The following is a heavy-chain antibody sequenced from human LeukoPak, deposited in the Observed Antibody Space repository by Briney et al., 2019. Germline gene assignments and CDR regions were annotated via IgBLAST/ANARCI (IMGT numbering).Heavy chain of an antibody. CDR3: ARIIRNSGTTRFDP. V-gene: IGHV3-23*01. Sequence: GVTLRLSCAASGFTFTTYAMSWARQAPWNGLEWGSIISDSGGNTYYADSVKGRFIISRDNSKNTLYLQMNSLRAEDTAVYYCARIIRNSGTTRFDPWGQGTLVTVSS. CDR2: ISDSGGNT. D-gene: IGHD1-26*01. J-gene: IGHJ5*02. CDR1: GFTFTTYA.